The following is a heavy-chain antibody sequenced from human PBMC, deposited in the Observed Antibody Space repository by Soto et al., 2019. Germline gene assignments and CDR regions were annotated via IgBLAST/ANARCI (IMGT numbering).Heavy chain of an antibody. CDR2: MSHDGSKT. J-gene: IGHJ4*02. V-gene: IGHV3-30*03. Sequence: QVQLVESGGGVVQPGTSLRLSCAASGFTFSSYGFHWVRQAPGKGLEWVTLMSHDGSKTFYADSVKGRFTISRDNSKNTLYLQMNSLKAEDTAVYYCASGQCGTNCYIFEYWGQGTLVTVSS. CDR1: GFTFSSYG. D-gene: IGHD2-8*01. CDR3: ASGQCGTNCYIFEY.